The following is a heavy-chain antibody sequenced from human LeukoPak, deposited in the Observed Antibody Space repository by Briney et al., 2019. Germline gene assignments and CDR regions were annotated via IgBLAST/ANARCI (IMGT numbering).Heavy chain of an antibody. CDR3: ARNYDFWSGYYL. J-gene: IGHJ4*02. V-gene: IGHV4-59*01. D-gene: IGHD3-3*01. CDR1: GGSISNYY. CDR2: IYYSGST. Sequence: SETLSLTCTVSGGSISNYYWSWIRQPPGKGLEWIGHIYYSGSTNYNPSLKSRVTISLHTSKNQFSLKLSSVTAADTAVYYCARNYDFWSGYYLWGQGTLVTVSS.